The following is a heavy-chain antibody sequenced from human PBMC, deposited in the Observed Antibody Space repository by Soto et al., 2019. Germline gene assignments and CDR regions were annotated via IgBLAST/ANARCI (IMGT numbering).Heavy chain of an antibody. V-gene: IGHV4-59*01. D-gene: IGHD3-22*01. Sequence: QVQLQESGPGLVKPSETLSLTCAVSGDSISSYYCMWIRQPPGKGLESIGYLYYGRSANYNPSLKXRXTXSAXTSTNQCSLTLSSMPAADTAVYYCALRSMAVVPEYWGQGTLVTVSS. J-gene: IGHJ4*02. CDR1: GDSISSYY. CDR3: ALRSMAVVPEY. CDR2: LYYGRSA.